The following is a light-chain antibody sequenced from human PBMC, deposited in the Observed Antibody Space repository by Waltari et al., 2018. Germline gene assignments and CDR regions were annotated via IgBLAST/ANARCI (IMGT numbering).Light chain of an antibody. CDR1: SSDVGGYNY. J-gene: IGLJ2*01. CDR3: SSYTSSSTSYVI. CDR2: DVS. V-gene: IGLV2-14*01. Sequence: QSALTQPASVSGSPGQSITISCTGTSSDVGGYNYVPWYQQLPGKAPKLMIYDVSERPSGVSIRFSGSKSGNTASLTISGLQAEDEADYYCSSYTSSSTSYVIFGGGTKLTVL.